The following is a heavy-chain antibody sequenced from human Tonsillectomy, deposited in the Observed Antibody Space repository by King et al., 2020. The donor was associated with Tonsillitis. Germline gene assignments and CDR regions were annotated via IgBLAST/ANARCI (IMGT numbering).Heavy chain of an antibody. J-gene: IGHJ4*02. V-gene: IGHV3-30-3*01. D-gene: IGHD3-22*01. CDR1: GFIFTSYA. CDR3: AITYDSSCYYYNARDY. Sequence: VQLVESGGGVVEPGKSLRLSCAVSGFIFTSYAIHWVRQAPGKGLEWVAVISHDASDKYYADSVKGRFTVSRDNSKSTLYLQMNSLRAADTAVYYCAITYDSSCYYYNARDYWGQGTLVTVSS. CDR2: ISHDASDK.